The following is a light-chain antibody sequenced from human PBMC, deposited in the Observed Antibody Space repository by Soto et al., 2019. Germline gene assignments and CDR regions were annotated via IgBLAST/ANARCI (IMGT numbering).Light chain of an antibody. CDR2: DAF. J-gene: IGKJ4*01. Sequence: TVLTQSLATLSLSPGERATLSCKASQSIGNSLGWFQQKPGQAPRLLIDDAFNGATGIPARFTGSGSGSDFTLTISSLEPEDFGVYYCRQRYNWPLTFGGGTKVEIK. CDR1: QSIGNS. V-gene: IGKV3-11*01. CDR3: RQRYNWPLT.